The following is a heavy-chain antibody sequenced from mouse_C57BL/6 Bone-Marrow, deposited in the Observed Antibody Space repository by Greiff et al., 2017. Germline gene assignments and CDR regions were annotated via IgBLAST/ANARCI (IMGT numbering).Heavy chain of an antibody. Sequence: EVQLQQSGPELVKPGASVKISCKASGYTFTDYYMNWVKQSHGKSLEWIGDINPNNGGTSYNQKFKGKATLTVDKSSSTAYMELRSLTSEDSAVYYCARSMDGDYYAMDYWGQGTSVTVSS. CDR1: GYTFTDYY. CDR3: ARSMDGDYYAMDY. D-gene: IGHD2-13*01. V-gene: IGHV1-26*01. CDR2: INPNNGGT. J-gene: IGHJ4*01.